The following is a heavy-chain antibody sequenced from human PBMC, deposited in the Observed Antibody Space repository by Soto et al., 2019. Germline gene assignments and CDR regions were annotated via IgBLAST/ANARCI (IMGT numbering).Heavy chain of an antibody. CDR3: ARMATFRSVNWFDP. Sequence: ASVKVSCKAAGYSFTNNDVTWVRQATGQGLEWMGWMNPGSGDTGYAQKFQGRVTMTRDISIATAYMELSSLRSDDTAIYYCARMATFRSVNWFDPWGQGPVITLSS. CDR1: GYSFTNND. J-gene: IGHJ5*02. CDR2: MNPGSGDT. D-gene: IGHD3-10*01. V-gene: IGHV1-8*01.